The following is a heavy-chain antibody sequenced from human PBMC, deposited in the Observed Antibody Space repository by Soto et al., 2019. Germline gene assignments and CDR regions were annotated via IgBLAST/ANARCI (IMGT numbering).Heavy chain of an antibody. V-gene: IGHV1-18*01. CDR2: ISANYGNT. CDR1: GGTFSSYA. CDR3: ARAYYSYYYGMDV. Sequence: ASVKVSCKASGGTFSSYAISWVRQAPGQGLEWMGGISANYGNTNYAQKLQGRVTMTTDTSTSTAYMELRSLRSDDTAVYYCARAYYSYYYGMDVWGQGTTVTVSS. J-gene: IGHJ6*02.